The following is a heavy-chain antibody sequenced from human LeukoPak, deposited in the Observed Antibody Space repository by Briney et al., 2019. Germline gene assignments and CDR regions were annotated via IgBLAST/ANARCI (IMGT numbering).Heavy chain of an antibody. CDR2: LNLDGSDK. D-gene: IGHD1-1*01. J-gene: IGHJ4*02. CDR3: AKGKRYPDY. V-gene: IGHV3-7*03. Sequence: GGSLRLSCAASGFTFSTYAMSWVRQAPGKGLGWVASLNLDGSDKYYVDSVKGRFTISRDNAKNSLYLQMDSLRVEDTAVYYCAKGKRYPDYWGQGTLVTVSS. CDR1: GFTFSTYA.